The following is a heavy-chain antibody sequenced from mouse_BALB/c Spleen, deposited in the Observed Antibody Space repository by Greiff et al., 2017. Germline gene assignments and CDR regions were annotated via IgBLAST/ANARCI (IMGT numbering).Heavy chain of an antibody. CDR2: INPSTGYT. J-gene: IGHJ4*01. CDR3: AREGNSYAMDY. V-gene: IGHV1-7*01. D-gene: IGHD2-1*01. CDR1: GYTFTSYW. Sequence: VQLQQSGAELAKPGASVKMSCKASGYTFTSYWMHWVKQRPGQGLEWIGYINPSTGYTEYNQKFKDKATLTADKSSSTAYMQLSSLTSEDSAVYYCAREGNSYAMDYWGQGTSVTVSS.